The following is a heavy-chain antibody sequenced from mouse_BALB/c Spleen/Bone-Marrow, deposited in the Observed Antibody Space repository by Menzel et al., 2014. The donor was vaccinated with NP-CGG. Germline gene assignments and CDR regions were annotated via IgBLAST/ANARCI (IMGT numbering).Heavy chain of an antibody. CDR3: ARGVTTGAIDY. V-gene: IGHV1-67*01. J-gene: IGHJ4*01. D-gene: IGHD1-1*01. Sequence: QVQLQQSGAELVRPGVSVKISCKGSGYTFTDYSIHWIKQSHAKSLEWIGAISTYYGDATNNQKFKGKATLTVDKSSSTAYMELARLASEDSVIYYCARGVTTGAIDYWGQGTSATVSS. CDR2: ISTYYGDA. CDR1: GYTFTDYS.